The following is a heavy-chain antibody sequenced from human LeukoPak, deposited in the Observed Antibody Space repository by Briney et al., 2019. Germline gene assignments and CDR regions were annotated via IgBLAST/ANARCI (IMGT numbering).Heavy chain of an antibody. D-gene: IGHD3-10*01. CDR2: INHSGST. CDR1: GGSISSSSYY. CDR3: ARGSHHGSGSPNWFDP. J-gene: IGHJ5*02. Sequence: KSSETLSLTCTVSGGSISSSSYYWGWIRQPPGKGLEWIGEINHSGSTNYNPSLKSRVTISVDTSKNQFSLKLSSVTAADTAVYYCARGSHHGSGSPNWFDPWGQGTLVTVSS. V-gene: IGHV4-39*07.